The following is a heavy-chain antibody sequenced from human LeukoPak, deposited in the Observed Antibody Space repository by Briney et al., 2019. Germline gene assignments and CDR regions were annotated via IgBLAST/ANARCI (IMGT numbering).Heavy chain of an antibody. CDR2: IYYSGTT. Sequence: NPSETLSLTCTVSGGSISSSSYSWGWIRQPPGKGLEWIGSIYYSGTTYYNPSLKSRVTISVDTSKIQFSLKLSSVAATDTAVYFCVRLRFDFWSGYTHPYFDYWGQGTLVTVSS. V-gene: IGHV4-39*01. J-gene: IGHJ4*02. CDR3: VRLRFDFWSGYTHPYFDY. D-gene: IGHD3-3*01. CDR1: GGSISSSSYS.